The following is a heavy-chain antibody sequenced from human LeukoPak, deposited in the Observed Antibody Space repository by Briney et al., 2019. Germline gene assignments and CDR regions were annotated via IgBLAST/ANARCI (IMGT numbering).Heavy chain of an antibody. CDR3: ARLNGVFSGYYYYYYYMDV. D-gene: IGHD5-12*01. Sequence: SETLSLTSTVSGGSVSSRNYYWGWIRQPPGKGLEWIGSIYYSGRTYYNPSLNSRVAISLDTSKSQFSLKLSSVTAADTAVYYCARLNGVFSGYYYYYYYMDVWGKGTTVTVSS. CDR2: IYYSGRT. CDR1: GGSVSSRNYY. J-gene: IGHJ6*03. V-gene: IGHV4-39*07.